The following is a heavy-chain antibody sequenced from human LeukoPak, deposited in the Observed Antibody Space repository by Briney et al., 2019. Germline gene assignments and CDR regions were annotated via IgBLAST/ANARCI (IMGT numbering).Heavy chain of an antibody. J-gene: IGHJ4*02. V-gene: IGHV4-39*01. Sequence: SETLSLTCTVSGGSIRSNTNYWGWNSSNYWGWIRQPPGKGLEWIGSIHYSGTTYYNPSLQSRLTISVDTSKNQFSLKLSSVTAADTAVYYCARHAAVTTRKYYFDYWGQGTLVTVSS. D-gene: IGHD4-17*01. CDR2: IHYSGTT. CDR1: GGSIRSNTNYWGWNSSNY. CDR3: ARHAAVTTRKYYFDY.